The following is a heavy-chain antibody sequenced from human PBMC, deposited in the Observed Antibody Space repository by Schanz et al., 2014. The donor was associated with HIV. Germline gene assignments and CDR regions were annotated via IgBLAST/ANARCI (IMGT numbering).Heavy chain of an antibody. CDR1: GFTFRSYG. CDR3: ARDVAGCSGTSCYSDAFDI. V-gene: IGHV3-33*01. Sequence: VQLLESGGDLVQPGGSLRLSCAASGFTFRSYGMHWVRQAPGKGLEWVAVTWYDGSNKYYADSVKGRFTISRDNSKNTLFLQMNSLRAEDTAVYFCARDVAGCSGTSCYSDAFDIWGQGTLVTVSS. J-gene: IGHJ3*02. CDR2: TWYDGSNK. D-gene: IGHD2-2*01.